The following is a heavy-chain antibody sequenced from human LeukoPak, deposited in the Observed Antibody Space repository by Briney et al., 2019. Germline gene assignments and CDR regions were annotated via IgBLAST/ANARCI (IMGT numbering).Heavy chain of an antibody. CDR2: IKSKTDGGTT. V-gene: IGHV3-15*01. CDR3: TTFGYYDSSGENAFDI. D-gene: IGHD3-22*01. Sequence: GGSLRLSCAASGFTFSNAWMSWVRQAPGKGLEWVGRIKSKTDGGTTDYAAPVKGRFTISRDDSKNTLYLQMNSLKTEDTAVYYCTTFGYYDSSGENAFDIWGQGTMVTVSS. CDR1: GFTFSNAW. J-gene: IGHJ3*02.